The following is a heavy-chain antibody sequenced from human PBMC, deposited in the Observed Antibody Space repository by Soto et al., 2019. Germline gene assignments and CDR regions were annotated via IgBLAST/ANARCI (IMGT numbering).Heavy chain of an antibody. CDR3: ARDVGTKPVGP. CDR2: IIPMFGTT. D-gene: IGHD1-1*01. Sequence: QVQLLQSGPEVKKPGSSVKVSCKASGGILTNYVINWVRQAPGQGLEWMGGIIPMFGTTNYAQSFQGRVTITADTSTSTSYMELSSLKSEDTAVYFGARDVGTKPVGPWDQGTLVIVSS. J-gene: IGHJ1*01. V-gene: IGHV1-69*06. CDR1: GGILTNYV.